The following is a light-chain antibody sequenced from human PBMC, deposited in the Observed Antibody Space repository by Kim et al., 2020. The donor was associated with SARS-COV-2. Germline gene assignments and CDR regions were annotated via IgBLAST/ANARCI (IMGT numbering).Light chain of an antibody. CDR2: AAS. Sequence: EIVLTQSPGTLSLSPGERATLSCRASQSVDSTSLTWYQHKPGQAPRLLIYAASSRATGIPDRFSGGGSGTDFSLTISRLEPEDFAVYYCQQYDRSVVTFGGGTKVDIK. J-gene: IGKJ4*01. V-gene: IGKV3-20*01. CDR3: QQYDRSVVT. CDR1: QSVDSTS.